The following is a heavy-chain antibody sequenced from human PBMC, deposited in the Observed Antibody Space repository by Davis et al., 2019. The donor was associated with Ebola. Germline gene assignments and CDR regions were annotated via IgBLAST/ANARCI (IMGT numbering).Heavy chain of an antibody. CDR2: ISSSGSTI. CDR1: GFTFSDYY. D-gene: IGHD3-22*01. J-gene: IGHJ4*02. Sequence: GESLKISCAASGFTFSDYYMSWIRQAPGKGLEWVSYISSSGSTIYYADSVKGRFTISRDNAKNSLYLQMNSLRAEDTAVYYCARDPTSYDSSGYYYVWGARNDYWGQGTLVTVSS. V-gene: IGHV3-11*01. CDR3: ARDPTSYDSSGYYYVWGARNDY.